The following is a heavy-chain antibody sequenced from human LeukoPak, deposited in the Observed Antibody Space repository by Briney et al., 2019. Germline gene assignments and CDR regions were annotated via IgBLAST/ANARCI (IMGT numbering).Heavy chain of an antibody. CDR1: GYTFTSYG. Sequence: ASVKVSCKASGYTFTSYGISWVRQAPGQGLEWMGWISAYNGNTNYAQKLQGRVTMTTDTSTSTAYMELSSLRSEDTAVYYCARGEYQLLYPYYYYYYMDVWGKGTTVTVSS. CDR3: ARGEYQLLYPYYYYYYMDV. J-gene: IGHJ6*03. D-gene: IGHD2-2*02. CDR2: ISAYNGNT. V-gene: IGHV1-18*01.